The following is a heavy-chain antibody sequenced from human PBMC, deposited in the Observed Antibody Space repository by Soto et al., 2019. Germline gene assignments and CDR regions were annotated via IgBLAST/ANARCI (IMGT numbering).Heavy chain of an antibody. V-gene: IGHV4-59*01. J-gene: IGHJ4*02. CDR1: GGSISSYY. D-gene: IGHD6-6*01. CDR2: IYYSGST. Sequence: SETLSLTCTVSGGSISSYYWSWIRQPPGKGLEWIGYIYYSGSTNYNPSLKSRVTISVDTSKNQFSLKLSSVTAADTAVYYCARGDSSSSYNWGQGTLVTVSS. CDR3: ARGDSSSSYN.